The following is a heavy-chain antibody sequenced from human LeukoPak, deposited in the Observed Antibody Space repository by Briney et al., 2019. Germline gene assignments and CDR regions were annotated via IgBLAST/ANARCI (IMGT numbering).Heavy chain of an antibody. J-gene: IGHJ6*02. Sequence: GESLKISCKGSGYIFTNYWIGWVRPVPGKGLEWMGIIYPVDSDTRYSPSFQGQVTISVDKSISTAFLQWSSLKVSDTAMYYCARGTGYHDMDVWGQGTTVTVSS. D-gene: IGHD6-25*01. CDR3: ARGTGYHDMDV. CDR2: IYPVDSDT. CDR1: GYIFTNYW. V-gene: IGHV5-51*01.